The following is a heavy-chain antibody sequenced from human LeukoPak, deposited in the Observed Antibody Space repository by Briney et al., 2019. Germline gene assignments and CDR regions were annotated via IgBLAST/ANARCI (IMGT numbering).Heavy chain of an antibody. CDR3: AKDLRGPAAGTWYFES. V-gene: IGHV3-23*01. D-gene: IGHD6-13*01. CDR2: ITASAAST. Sequence: GGSLRLSCADPGFTFSSNAMGWVRQAPGKGLEWVSAITASAASTYYADSVKGRFTISRNNSKNTLYLQMNSLRAEDTAIYYCAKDLRGPAAGTWYFESWGQGNLVTVSS. J-gene: IGHJ4*02. CDR1: GFTFSSNA.